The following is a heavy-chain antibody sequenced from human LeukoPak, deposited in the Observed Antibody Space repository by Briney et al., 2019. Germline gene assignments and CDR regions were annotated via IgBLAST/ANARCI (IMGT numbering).Heavy chain of an antibody. Sequence: GGSLRLSCAASGFTFRSYSMNWVRQAPGKGLEWVSYISGSGDLKYYADSMKGRFTISRDDAKNSLYLQMNSLGAEDTAVYYCARDEGRYNSPPDYWGQGALVTVSS. D-gene: IGHD6-13*01. CDR2: ISGSGDLK. CDR1: GFTFRSYS. CDR3: ARDEGRYNSPPDY. J-gene: IGHJ4*02. V-gene: IGHV3-21*05.